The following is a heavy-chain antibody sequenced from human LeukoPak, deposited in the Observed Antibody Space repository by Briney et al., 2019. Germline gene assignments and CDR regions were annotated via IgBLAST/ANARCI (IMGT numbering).Heavy chain of an antibody. Sequence: GGSLRLPCAASGFTFSDSWMTWVRQAPGKGLEWVAYIWYDGSNKYYTDSVKGRFTISRDNSENTLYLQMNSLRAEDTAVYYCARSYYYDSSHTADYWGQGTLVTVSS. CDR1: GFTFSDSW. V-gene: IGHV3-33*08. CDR3: ARSYYYDSSHTADY. J-gene: IGHJ4*02. D-gene: IGHD3-22*01. CDR2: IWYDGSNK.